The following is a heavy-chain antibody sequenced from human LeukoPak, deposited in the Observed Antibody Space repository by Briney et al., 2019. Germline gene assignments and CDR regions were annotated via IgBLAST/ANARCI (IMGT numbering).Heavy chain of an antibody. CDR2: ISYDGSNK. V-gene: IGHV3-30*04. CDR3: ARDQDGFDI. CDR1: EFTFSSYA. J-gene: IGHJ3*02. Sequence: GGSLRLSCAASEFTFSSYAMHWVRQAPGKGLEWVAVISYDGSNKYYADSVKGRFTISRGNSKNTLYLQMNSLRVEDTAVYYCARDQDGFDIWGQGTMVTVSS.